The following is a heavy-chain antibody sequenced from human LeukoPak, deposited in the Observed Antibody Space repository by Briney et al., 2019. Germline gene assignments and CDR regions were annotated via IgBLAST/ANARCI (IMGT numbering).Heavy chain of an antibody. Sequence: GGSLRLSCAASGFTFSSYAMSWVRQAPGKGLEWVSAIRDSGSSTHYADPVKGRFTTSRDNSKNTLFLQMNSLRAEDTAIYYCAKYGPQDSGSSHFDYWGQGALVIVSS. CDR3: AKYGPQDSGSSHFDY. J-gene: IGHJ4*02. CDR1: GFTFSSYA. D-gene: IGHD1-26*01. CDR2: IRDSGSST. V-gene: IGHV3-23*01.